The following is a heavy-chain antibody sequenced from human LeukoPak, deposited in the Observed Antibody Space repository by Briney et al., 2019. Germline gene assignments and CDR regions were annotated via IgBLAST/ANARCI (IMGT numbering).Heavy chain of an antibody. CDR2: IYYSGST. J-gene: IGHJ6*03. V-gene: IGHV4-39*01. CDR3: ARVEVGSGGSCYSGCSYYYYYYYMDV. Sequence: PSETLSLTCTVSGGSISSSSYYWGWIRQPPGKGLEWIGSIYYSGSTYYNPSLKSRVTISVDTSKNQFSLKLSPVTAADTAVYYCARVEVGSGGSCYSGCSYYYYYYYMDVWGKGTTVTVSS. CDR1: GGSISSSSYY. D-gene: IGHD2-15*01.